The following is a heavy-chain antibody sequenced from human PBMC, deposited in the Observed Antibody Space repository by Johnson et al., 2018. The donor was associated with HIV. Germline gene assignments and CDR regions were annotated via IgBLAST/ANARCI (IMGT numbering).Heavy chain of an antibody. CDR2: ISSSGTTI. J-gene: IGHJ3*02. V-gene: IGHV3-11*04. D-gene: IGHD5-18*01. CDR3: ARDATPWGCGSVAYAFDM. CDR1: GFTFSGYY. Sequence: QVQLVESGGGLVKPGGSLRLSCAASGFTFSGYYMSWIRQAPGKGLQWVSYISSSGTTIYYAASVKGRFTISRDNAKNSLYLQMNSLSAEDTAMYSCARDATPWGCGSVAYAFDMWGQGTMVTISS.